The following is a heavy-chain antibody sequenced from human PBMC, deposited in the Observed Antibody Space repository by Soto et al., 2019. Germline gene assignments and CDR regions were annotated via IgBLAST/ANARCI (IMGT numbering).Heavy chain of an antibody. Sequence: TMSVTCAVSGGSISSGVCSWSRNRKPPGKGLEWIGYIYHSGSTYYNPSLKSRVTISVDRSKNQFSLKLSSVTAADTAVYYCARENNVLPGGYFDYWGQGTLVTVS. CDR2: IYHSGST. CDR3: ARENNVLPGGYFDY. V-gene: IGHV4-30-2*01. CDR1: GGSISSGVCS. D-gene: IGHD3-10*01. J-gene: IGHJ4*02.